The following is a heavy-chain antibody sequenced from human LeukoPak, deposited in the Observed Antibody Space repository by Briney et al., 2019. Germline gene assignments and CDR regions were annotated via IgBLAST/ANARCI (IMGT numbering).Heavy chain of an antibody. J-gene: IGHJ3*02. CDR3: AKSWNYYDSSGDDALDI. V-gene: IGHV3-23*01. D-gene: IGHD3-22*01. CDR2: TSSSDAGT. Sequence: GGSLRLSCAASGFTLSTYAMSWVRQTPGKGLEWVAATSSSDAGTYHADSVRGRFTISRDNSKNTLYLQMNSLRVEDTAVYYCAKSWNYYDSSGDDALDIWGQGTMVTVSS. CDR1: GFTLSTYA.